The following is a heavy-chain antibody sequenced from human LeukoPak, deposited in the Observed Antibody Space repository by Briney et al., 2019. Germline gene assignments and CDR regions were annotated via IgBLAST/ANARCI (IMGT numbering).Heavy chain of an antibody. Sequence: PGGSLRLSCAASGFTFSGYDMHWVRQTTGKGLEWVSAISTAGDTYYRGSVKGRFTISRESAKNSLYLQMSSLRAEDTAVYYCARGGSSGYYFFDYWGQGTLVTVSS. V-gene: IGHV3-13*01. CDR2: ISTAGDT. D-gene: IGHD6-19*01. J-gene: IGHJ4*02. CDR1: GFTFSGYD. CDR3: ARGGSSGYYFFDY.